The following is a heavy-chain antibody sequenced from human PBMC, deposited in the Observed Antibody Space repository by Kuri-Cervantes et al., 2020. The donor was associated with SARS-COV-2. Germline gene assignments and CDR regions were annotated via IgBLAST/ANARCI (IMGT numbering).Heavy chain of an antibody. J-gene: IGHJ6*02. Sequence: GGSLRLSCAASGFTFSDYSMNWVRQAPGKGLEWVSYIGSSSSIIYHADSMKGRFTISSDNAKNSLSLQMNSLRAEDTAVYYCARERYYSGHYGMDVWGQGTTVTVSS. V-gene: IGHV3-48*01. CDR2: IGSSSSII. CDR3: ARERYYSGHYGMDV. CDR1: GFTFSDYS. D-gene: IGHD3-10*01.